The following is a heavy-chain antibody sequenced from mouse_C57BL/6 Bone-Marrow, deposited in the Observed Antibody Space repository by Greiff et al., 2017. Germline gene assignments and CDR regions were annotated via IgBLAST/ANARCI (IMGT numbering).Heavy chain of an antibody. Sequence: QFQLQQSGAELVKPGASVTLSCKASGYTFTSYWMHWVKQRPGRGREWIGRIDPNSGGTKYNEKFKSKATLTVDKPSSTAYMQLSSLTSEDSAVYYCARSTYYEPLDYWGQGTTLTVSS. J-gene: IGHJ2*01. CDR3: ARSTYYEPLDY. CDR1: GYTFTSYW. CDR2: IDPNSGGT. V-gene: IGHV1-72*01. D-gene: IGHD2-4*01.